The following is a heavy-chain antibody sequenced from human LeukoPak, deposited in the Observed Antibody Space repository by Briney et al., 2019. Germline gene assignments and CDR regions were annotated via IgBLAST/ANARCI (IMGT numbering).Heavy chain of an antibody. CDR2: IWYDGGND. Sequence: PGRSLRLSCAASGFTFSSYGMHWVRQAPGKGLEWVAVIWYDGGNDYYASSVKGRFTISRDNSKNTLYLQMNSLRAEDTAVYFCARKNTQDAFDIWGQGTMVTVSS. J-gene: IGHJ3*02. CDR3: ARKNTQDAFDI. CDR1: GFTFSSYG. D-gene: IGHD2-15*01. V-gene: IGHV3-33*01.